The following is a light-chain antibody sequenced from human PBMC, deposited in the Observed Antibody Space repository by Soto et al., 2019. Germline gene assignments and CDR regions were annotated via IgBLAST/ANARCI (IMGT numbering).Light chain of an antibody. CDR1: ESIARH. V-gene: IGKV1-39*01. Sequence: DIQMTQSPSSLSASVGDRVTITCRASESIARHLNWYQQRPGKAPKLLIYAASTLQNGVPSRFRGGGSGTDFTLTISNLKPEDFATYYCQQTYSTLSITFGQGTRLEMK. J-gene: IGKJ5*01. CDR3: QQTYSTLSIT. CDR2: AAS.